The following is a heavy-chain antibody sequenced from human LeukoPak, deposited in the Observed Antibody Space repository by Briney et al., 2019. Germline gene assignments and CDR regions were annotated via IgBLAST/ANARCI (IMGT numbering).Heavy chain of an antibody. D-gene: IGHD1-26*01. J-gene: IGHJ4*02. CDR1: GFTFNNYW. CDR3: AREELLRGAYFDY. Sequence: PGGSLRLSCAVSGFTFNNYWMHWVRQAPGKGLVWVSRINNDGSSTSYADSVKGRFTISRDNSKNTLYLQMNSLRAEDTAVYYCAREELLRGAYFDYWGQGTLVTVSS. V-gene: IGHV3-74*01. CDR2: INNDGSST.